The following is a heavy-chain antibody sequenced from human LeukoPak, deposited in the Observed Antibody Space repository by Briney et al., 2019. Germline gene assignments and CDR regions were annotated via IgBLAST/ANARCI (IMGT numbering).Heavy chain of an antibody. V-gene: IGHV4-39*07. J-gene: IGHJ5*02. CDR3: ARVPYGDYDH. CDR1: GFTFSSYS. CDR2: IYYSGST. Sequence: GSLRLSCAASGFTFSSYSMNWVRQPPGKGLEWIGSIYYSGSTYYNPSLKSRVTISVDTSKNQFSLKLSSVTAADTAVYYCARVPYGDYDHWGQGTLVTVSS. D-gene: IGHD4-17*01.